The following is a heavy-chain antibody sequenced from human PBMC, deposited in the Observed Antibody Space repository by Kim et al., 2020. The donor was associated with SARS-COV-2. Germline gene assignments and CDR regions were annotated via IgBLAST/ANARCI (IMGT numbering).Heavy chain of an antibody. V-gene: IGHV3-43*01. CDR2: ISWDGGST. J-gene: IGHJ4*02. D-gene: IGHD3-22*01. Sequence: GGSLRLSCAASGFTFDDYTMHWVRQAPGKGLEWVSLISWDGGSTYYADSVKGRFTISRDNSKNSLYLQMNSLRTEDTALYYCAKEDSSGFDYWGQGTLVTVSS. CDR3: AKEDSSGFDY. CDR1: GFTFDDYT.